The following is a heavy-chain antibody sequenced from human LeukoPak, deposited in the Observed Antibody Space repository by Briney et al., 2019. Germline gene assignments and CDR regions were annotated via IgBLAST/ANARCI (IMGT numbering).Heavy chain of an antibody. CDR2: IIPLFGTA. CDR3: ARDPRHYYDSSGFDPLDY. D-gene: IGHD3-22*01. Sequence: SVKVSCKASGGTFNTYAISWVRQAPGQGLEWMGGIIPLFGTANYAQKFQGRVTITADESTSTAYMELSSLRSEDTAVYYCARDPRHYYDSSGFDPLDYWGQGTLVTVSS. V-gene: IGHV1-69*01. J-gene: IGHJ4*02. CDR1: GGTFNTYA.